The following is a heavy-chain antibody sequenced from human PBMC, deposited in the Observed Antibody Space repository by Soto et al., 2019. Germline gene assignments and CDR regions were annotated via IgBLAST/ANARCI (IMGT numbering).Heavy chain of an antibody. V-gene: IGHV1-2*04. CDR3: ARDRYYDFWSGYYTAAFDI. Sequence: ASVKVSCKASGYTFTGYYMHWVRQAPGQGLEWMGWINPNSGGTNYAQKFQGWVTMTRDTSISTAYMELSRLRSDDTAVYYCARDRYYDFWSGYYTAAFDIWGQGTMVTVSS. J-gene: IGHJ3*02. CDR2: INPNSGGT. CDR1: GYTFTGYY. D-gene: IGHD3-3*01.